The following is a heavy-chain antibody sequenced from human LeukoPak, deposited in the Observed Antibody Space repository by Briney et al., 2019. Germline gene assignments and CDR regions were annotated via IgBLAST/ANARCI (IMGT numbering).Heavy chain of an antibody. CDR2: INPSGGST. D-gene: IGHD5-24*01. V-gene: IGHV1-46*01. J-gene: IGHJ4*02. CDR1: GYTFTSYY. CDR3: ASPLGRWLQFPRFDY. Sequence: ASVKVSCKASGYTFTSYYIHWVRQAPGQGLEWMGIINPSGGSTSYAQKFQGRVTITADESTSTAYMELSSLRSEDTAVYYCASPLGRWLQFPRFDYWGQGTLVTVSS.